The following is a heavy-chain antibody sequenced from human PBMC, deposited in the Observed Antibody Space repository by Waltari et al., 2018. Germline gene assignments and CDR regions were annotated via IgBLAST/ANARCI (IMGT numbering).Heavy chain of an antibody. Sequence: GSISSGSYYWSWIRQPAGKGLEWIGYIYTSGSTNYNPSLKSRVTISVDTSKNQFSLKLSSVTAADTAVYYCARGEPYYYYGMDVWGQGTTVTVSS. CDR1: GSISSGSYY. CDR2: IYTSGST. V-gene: IGHV4-61*09. J-gene: IGHJ6*02. CDR3: ARGEPYYYYGMDV.